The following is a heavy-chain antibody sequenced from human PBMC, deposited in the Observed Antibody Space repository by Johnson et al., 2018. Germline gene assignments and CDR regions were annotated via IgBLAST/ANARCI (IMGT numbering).Heavy chain of an antibody. D-gene: IGHD3-22*01. J-gene: IGHJ3*02. CDR2: IWYDGSNK. CDR3: GRAGWGYYYDSSGYYDPYAFDI. CDR1: GFTFSSYG. V-gene: IGHV3-33*01. Sequence: QVQLVQSGGGVVQPGRSLRLSCAASGFTFSSYGMPWVRQAPGKGLEWVAVIWYDGSNKYYADSVKGRSTISRDNSKNTLYLQRKSLRDEDTAVDYCGRAGWGYYYDSSGYYDPYAFDIWGQGTMVTVSS.